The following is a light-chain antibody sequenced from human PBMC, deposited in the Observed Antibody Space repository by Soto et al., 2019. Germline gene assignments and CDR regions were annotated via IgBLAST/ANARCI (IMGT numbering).Light chain of an antibody. V-gene: IGLV1-40*01. Sequence: QSVLTQPPSVSGAPGQRVTISCTGSSSNIGAGYDVHWYQQLPGTAPKLLIYGNSNRPSGVPDRFSGSKSGTSASLAITGLQAEDEADYYCCSYAGSYTWVFVTGTKVTVL. J-gene: IGLJ1*01. CDR2: GNS. CDR3: CSYAGSYTWV. CDR1: SSNIGAGYD.